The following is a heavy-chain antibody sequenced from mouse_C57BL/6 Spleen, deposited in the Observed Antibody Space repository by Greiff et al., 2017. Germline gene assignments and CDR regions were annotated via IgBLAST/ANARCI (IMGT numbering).Heavy chain of an antibody. Sequence: QVQLKESGPGLVAPSQSLSITCTVSGFSLTSYAISWVRQPPGKGLEWLGVIWPGGGTNNNSAINSRMGISKDNSESQVFLKMNSLQTDDTARYYCARYGSSSGYFDVWGTGTTVTVSS. CDR1: GFSLTSYA. V-gene: IGHV2-9-1*01. CDR2: IWPGGGT. D-gene: IGHD1-1*01. J-gene: IGHJ1*03. CDR3: ARYGSSSGYFDV.